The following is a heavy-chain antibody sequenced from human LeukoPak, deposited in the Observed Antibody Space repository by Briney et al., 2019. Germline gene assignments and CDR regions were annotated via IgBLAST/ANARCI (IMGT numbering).Heavy chain of an antibody. D-gene: IGHD6-19*01. CDR3: AGDRNSDWYSPLDY. V-gene: IGHV3-23*01. Sequence: GGSLRLSCAVSGLTFSRYSMSWVRQAPGKGLEWVSVISESGSGTYYADSVKGRFTISRDNSRNTVYMQMDSLRAEDTAIYYCAGDRNSDWYSPLDYWGQGSQVTV. J-gene: IGHJ4*02. CDR2: ISESGSGT. CDR1: GLTFSRYS.